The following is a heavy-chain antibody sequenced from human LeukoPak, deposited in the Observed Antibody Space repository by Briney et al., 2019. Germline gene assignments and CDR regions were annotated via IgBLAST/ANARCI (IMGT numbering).Heavy chain of an antibody. V-gene: IGHV3-7*01. CDR1: GFTFNDYY. CDR3: ARSTTWYSGGY. Sequence: GGSLRLSCAASGFTFNDYYINGVGQTPGKGLEGVANMKPEGRARSYVDSVKGRFTISRDSAENSVYLQMNSLRVEDTAVYYCARSTTWYSGGYWGQGTLVTVSS. CDR2: MKPEGRAR. J-gene: IGHJ4*02. D-gene: IGHD2/OR15-2a*01.